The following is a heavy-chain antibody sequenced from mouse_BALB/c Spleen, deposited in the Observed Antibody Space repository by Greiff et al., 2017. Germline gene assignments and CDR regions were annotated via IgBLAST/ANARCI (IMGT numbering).Heavy chain of an antibody. CDR3: ARDDRDAMDY. J-gene: IGHJ4*01. CDR2: ISSGGSYT. CDR1: GFTFSSYA. Sequence: EVMLVESGGGLVKPGGSLKLSCAASGFTFSSYAMSWVRQSPEKRLEWVAEISSGGSYTYYPDTVTGRFTISRDNAKNTLYLEMSSLRSEDTAMYYCARDDRDAMDYWGQGTSVTVSS. V-gene: IGHV5-9-4*01.